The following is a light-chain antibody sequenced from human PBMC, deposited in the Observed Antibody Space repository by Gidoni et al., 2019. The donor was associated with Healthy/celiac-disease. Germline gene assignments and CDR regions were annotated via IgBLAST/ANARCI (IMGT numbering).Light chain of an antibody. CDR2: AAS. CDR3: QQYYSYPPT. V-gene: IGKV1-8*01. Sequence: AIRMTQSPSSFSASTGDRVTITCRASQGISSYLAWYQQKPGKAPKLLIYAASTLQSGVPSWFSGSGSGTDFTLTISCLQSEDFATYYFQQYYSYPPTFGQGTKLEIK. CDR1: QGISSY. J-gene: IGKJ2*01.